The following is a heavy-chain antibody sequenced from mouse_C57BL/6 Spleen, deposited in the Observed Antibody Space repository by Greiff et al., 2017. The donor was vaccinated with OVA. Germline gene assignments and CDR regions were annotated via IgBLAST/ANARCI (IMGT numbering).Heavy chain of an antibody. V-gene: IGHV1-69*01. CDR2: IDPSDSYT. J-gene: IGHJ4*01. CDR3: ARHVQLGGDGMDY. CDR1: GYTFTSYW. Sequence: VQLQQPGAELVMPGASVKLSCKASGYTFTSYWMHWVKQRPGQGLEWIGEIDPSDSYTNYNQKFKGKSTLTADKSSSTAYMQLSSRTSEDSAVYYCARHVQLGGDGMDYWGQGTSVTVSS. D-gene: IGHD3-3*01.